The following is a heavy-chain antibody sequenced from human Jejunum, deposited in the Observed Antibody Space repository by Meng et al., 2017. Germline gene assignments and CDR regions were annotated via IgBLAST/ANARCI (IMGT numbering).Heavy chain of an antibody. CDR2: TVPVLGTT. CDR3: SRDGDTGVGGNYFDG. J-gene: IGHJ4*02. Sequence: QVQLVQSGAEEKKPGSSVKVSCKASGGTFSTYTIHWVRQAPGQGLEWMGKTVPVLGTTDYAQKFQGRITITADKSTTTAYMELSSLTSEDTAVYYCSRDGDTGVGGNYFDGWGQGTLVTVSS. D-gene: IGHD5-18*01. CDR1: GGTFSTYT. V-gene: IGHV1-69*08.